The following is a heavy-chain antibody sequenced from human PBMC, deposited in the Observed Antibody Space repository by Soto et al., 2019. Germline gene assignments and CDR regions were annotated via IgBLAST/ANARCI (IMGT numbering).Heavy chain of an antibody. CDR1: GYTFTGYY. V-gene: IGHV1-2*04. J-gene: IGHJ5*02. CDR3: ARSGEGLEGGVDWFDP. CDR2: INPNSGGT. Sequence: ASVKVSCKASGYTFTGYYMHWVRQAPGQGLEWMGWINPNSGGTNYAQKFQGWVTMTRDTSISTAYMELSRLRSDDTAVYYCARSGEGLEGGVDWFDPWGQGTLVTVSS. D-gene: IGHD3-16*01.